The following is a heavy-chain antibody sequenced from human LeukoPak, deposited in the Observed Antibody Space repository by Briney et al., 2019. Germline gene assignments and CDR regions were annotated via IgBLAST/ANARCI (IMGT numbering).Heavy chain of an antibody. D-gene: IGHD1-26*01. CDR2: IASVGST. Sequence: GGSLRLSCAASGFTFSSYWMHWVRQAPGKELVWVSRIASVGSTVYADSVKGRFTISRDNAKDTVYLQMNSLRVEDTAVYYCIGSGGWPGYWGQGTLVTVSS. CDR1: GFTFSSYW. J-gene: IGHJ4*02. V-gene: IGHV3-74*01. CDR3: IGSGGWPGY.